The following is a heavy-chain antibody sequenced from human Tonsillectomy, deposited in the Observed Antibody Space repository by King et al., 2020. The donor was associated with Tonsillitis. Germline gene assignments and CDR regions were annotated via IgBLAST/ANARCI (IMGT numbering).Heavy chain of an antibody. CDR1: GGSINNNIFY. J-gene: IGHJ5*02. D-gene: IGHD3-22*01. Sequence: LQLQESGPGLVKPSETLSLTCSVSGGSINNNIFYWGWIRQPPGKGLEWIGNIHYSGGAYYSPSLKHRVTMSVDTSKNQFSLKLASVSAADTAVYYCARRYYYDNTGYCCDAWGRGILVIVSA. CDR2: IHYSGGA. V-gene: IGHV4-39*01. CDR3: ARRYYYDNTGYCCDA.